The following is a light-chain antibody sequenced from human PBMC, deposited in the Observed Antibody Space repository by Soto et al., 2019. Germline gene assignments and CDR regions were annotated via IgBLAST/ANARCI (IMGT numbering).Light chain of an antibody. CDR2: DVS. Sequence: QSALTQPASVSGSPGQSITISCTGTSSDVGGYNYVSWFQQHPGKAPKLMIYDVSNRPSGVSNRFSGSKSGNTASLTISGLQAEDEADYYCSSYTTSSTGVFGGWTQLTVL. CDR1: SSDVGGYNY. V-gene: IGLV2-14*01. J-gene: IGLJ3*02. CDR3: SSYTTSSTGV.